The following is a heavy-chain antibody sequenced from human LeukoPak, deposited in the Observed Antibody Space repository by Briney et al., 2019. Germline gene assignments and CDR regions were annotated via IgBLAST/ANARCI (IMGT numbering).Heavy chain of an antibody. D-gene: IGHD6-13*01. CDR2: ISAYNGNT. Sequence: ASVKVSCKASGYTFTSYGISWVRQAPGQGLEWMGWISAYNGNTNYAQKLQGRVTMTTDTSTSTAYMELRSLSSDDTAVYYCARYSSSWGASTSGMDVWGQGTTVTVSS. CDR3: ARYSSSWGASTSGMDV. V-gene: IGHV1-18*01. CDR1: GYTFTSYG. J-gene: IGHJ6*02.